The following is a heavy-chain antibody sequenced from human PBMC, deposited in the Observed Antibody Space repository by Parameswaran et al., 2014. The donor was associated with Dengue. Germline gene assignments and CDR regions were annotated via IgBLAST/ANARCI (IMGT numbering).Heavy chain of an antibody. V-gene: IGHV1-69*10. CDR2: IIPILGIA. Sequence: ISNARLVRQAPGQGLEWMGGIIPILGIANYAQKFQGRVTITADKSTSTAYMELSSLRSEDTAVYYCASSEDSSGYYYYYGMDVWGQGTTVTVSS. CDR1: ISNA. J-gene: IGHJ6*02. CDR3: ASSEDSSGYYYYYGMDV. D-gene: IGHD3-22*01.